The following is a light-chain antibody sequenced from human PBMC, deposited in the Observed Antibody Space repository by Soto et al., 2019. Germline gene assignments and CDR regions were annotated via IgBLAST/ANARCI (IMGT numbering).Light chain of an antibody. CDR3: SSYAGSNNYV. CDR1: SSDVGASNY. Sequence: QSALTQPPSASGSPGQSVTISYTGTSSDVGASNYVSWYQQHPGKAPKLMIYEVIKRPSGVPDRFSGSKSGNTASLTVSGLQADDEADYYCSSYAGSNNYVFGTGTKLTVL. CDR2: EVI. J-gene: IGLJ1*01. V-gene: IGLV2-8*01.